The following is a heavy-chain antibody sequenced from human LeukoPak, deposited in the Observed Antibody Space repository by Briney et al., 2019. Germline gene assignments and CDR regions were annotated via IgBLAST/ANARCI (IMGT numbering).Heavy chain of an antibody. J-gene: IGHJ4*02. Sequence: GESLKISCKGSGYSFSSYWIAWVRQMPGKGLEWMGIIYPRDSRTTYSPSFQGQVTISADKSISTAYLQWNSLKASDTAVYYCARHLSSITSCPNYWGPGTLVTVSS. CDR2: IYPRDSRT. CDR1: GYSFSSYW. CDR3: ARHLSSITSCPNY. D-gene: IGHD2-2*01. V-gene: IGHV5-51*01.